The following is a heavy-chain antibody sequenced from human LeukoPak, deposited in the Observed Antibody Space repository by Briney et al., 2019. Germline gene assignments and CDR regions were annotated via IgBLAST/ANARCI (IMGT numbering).Heavy chain of an antibody. J-gene: IGHJ6*03. CDR2: IIPIFGTA. V-gene: IGHV1-69*05. Sequence: ASVKVSCKASGGTFSSYAISWVRQAPGQGLEWMGGIIPIFGTANYAQKFQGRVTITTDESTSTAYMELSSLRSEDTAVYYCAREGNYDFWSGYVYYYYYYMDVWGKGTTVTVSS. CDR3: AREGNYDFWSGYVYYYYYYMDV. CDR1: GGTFSSYA. D-gene: IGHD3-3*01.